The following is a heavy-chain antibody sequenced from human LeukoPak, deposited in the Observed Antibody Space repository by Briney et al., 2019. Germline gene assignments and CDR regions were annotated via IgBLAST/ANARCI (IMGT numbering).Heavy chain of an antibody. Sequence: GASVKVSCKASGYTFTSYGISWVRQAPGQGLEWMGWISTYNGNTNYAQKLQGRVTMTTDTSTSTAYMELRSLRSDDTAVYYCARVRGRHYYDSSVYYYVFDYWGQGTLVTVSS. V-gene: IGHV1-18*01. CDR2: ISTYNGNT. CDR3: ARVRGRHYYDSSVYYYVFDY. J-gene: IGHJ4*02. D-gene: IGHD3-22*01. CDR1: GYTFTSYG.